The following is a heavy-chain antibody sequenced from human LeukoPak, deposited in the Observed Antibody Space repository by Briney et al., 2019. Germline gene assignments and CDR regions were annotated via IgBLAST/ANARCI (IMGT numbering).Heavy chain of an antibody. CDR3: ARTYYDFWSGHRATYYYYYMDV. Sequence: SVKVSCKASGYTFTGYYMHWVRQAPGQGLEWMGGIIPIFGTANYAQKFQGRVTITADESTSTAYMELSSLRSEDTAVYYCARTYYDFWSGHRATYYYYYMDVWGKGTTVTVSS. J-gene: IGHJ6*03. CDR1: GYTFTGYY. CDR2: IIPIFGTA. D-gene: IGHD3-3*01. V-gene: IGHV1-69*13.